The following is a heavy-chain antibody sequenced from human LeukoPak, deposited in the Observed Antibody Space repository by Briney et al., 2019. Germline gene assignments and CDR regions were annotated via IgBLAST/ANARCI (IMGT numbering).Heavy chain of an antibody. CDR3: ARRPYYYDSSGYYSDYYYGMDV. CDR2: ISNSGSST. Sequence: TGGSLRLSCAASGFIFSSYAMSWVRQAPGKGLEWVSAISNSGSSTYYADSVKGRFTISRDNSKNTLYLQMNSLRAEDTAVYYCARRPYYYDSSGYYSDYYYGMDVWGQGTTVTVSS. D-gene: IGHD3-22*01. CDR1: GFIFSSYA. V-gene: IGHV3-23*01. J-gene: IGHJ6*02.